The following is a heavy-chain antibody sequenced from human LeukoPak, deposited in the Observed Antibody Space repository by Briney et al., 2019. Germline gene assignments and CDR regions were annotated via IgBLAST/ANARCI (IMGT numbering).Heavy chain of an antibody. D-gene: IGHD4-23*01. J-gene: IGHJ4*02. CDR2: IYSGGST. CDR3: ARRAGGYSHPYDY. Sequence: ETLSLTCTASGGSLSDYYWTWVRQPPGKGLEWVSLIYSGGSTDYTDSVKGRFTISRDNSKNTLYLQMNSLRAEDTAVYYCARRAGGYSHPYDYWGQGTLVTVSS. CDR1: GGSLSDYY. V-gene: IGHV3-53*01.